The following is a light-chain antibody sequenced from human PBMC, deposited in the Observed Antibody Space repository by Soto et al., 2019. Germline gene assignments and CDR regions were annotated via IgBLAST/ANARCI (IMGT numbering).Light chain of an antibody. CDR1: QSISGY. V-gene: IGKV3-11*01. CDR2: DVS. J-gene: IGKJ5*01. CDR3: QQYGYSPIT. Sequence: IVLTQTPVTLSLSPGERATLSCRASQSISGYLAWYQQKPGQAPRLLIYDVSNRATGIPARFSGSGSGTDFTLTISRLEPEDFAVYYCQQYGYSPITFGQGTRLEIK.